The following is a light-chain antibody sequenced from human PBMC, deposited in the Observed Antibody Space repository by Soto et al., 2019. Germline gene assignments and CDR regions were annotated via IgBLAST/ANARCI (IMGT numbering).Light chain of an antibody. J-gene: IGKJ2*01. V-gene: IGKV3-11*01. CDR1: QSVSSY. Sequence: EIVLTQSPATLSLSPGERATLSCRASQSVSSYLAWYQQKPGQAPRLLIYDASNRATGIPARFSGSGSGTDFTLPISSLEPEDFAVYYCQQRSNWSRYTFCQGTKLEIK. CDR3: QQRSNWSRYT. CDR2: DAS.